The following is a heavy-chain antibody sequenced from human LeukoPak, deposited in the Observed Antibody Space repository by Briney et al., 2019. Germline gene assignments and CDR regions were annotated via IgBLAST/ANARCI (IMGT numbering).Heavy chain of an antibody. CDR2: VICSGDDT. Sequence: PGGSLTLSCAASGVTFRSYAMSWVRQAPAQGLEWVAVVICSGDDTYYPDPVRGRVTASTDTSRNTLYLHMSSLRAEETAVYSCAKEEGTNGGGDCNYYMDVWGKGTTVTVSS. J-gene: IGHJ6*03. CDR3: AKEEGTNGGGDCNYYMDV. V-gene: IGHV3-23*01. CDR1: GVTFRSYA. D-gene: IGHD2-21*02.